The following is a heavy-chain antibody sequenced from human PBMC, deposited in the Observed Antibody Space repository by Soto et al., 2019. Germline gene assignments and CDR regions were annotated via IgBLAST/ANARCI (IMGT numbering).Heavy chain of an antibody. D-gene: IGHD6-13*01. V-gene: IGHV1-2*04. Sequence: ASVKVSCKASGYTFTGYYMHWVRQAPGQGLEWMGWINPNSGGTNYAQKFQGWVTMTRDTSKNQFSLKLSSVTAADTAVYYCARGNSSSWLFYYYGMDVWGQGTTVTVSS. CDR1: GYTFTGYY. CDR2: INPNSGGT. J-gene: IGHJ6*02. CDR3: ARGNSSSWLFYYYGMDV.